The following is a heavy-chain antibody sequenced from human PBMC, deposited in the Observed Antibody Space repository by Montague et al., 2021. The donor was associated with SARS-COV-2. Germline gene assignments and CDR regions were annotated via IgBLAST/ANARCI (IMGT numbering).Heavy chain of an antibody. CDR2: ISSSGTTI. D-gene: IGHD5-24*01. CDR1: GFSFTSSE. CDR3: ARGNPDVY. V-gene: IGHV3-48*03. J-gene: IGHJ4*02. Sequence: SLRLSCAASGFSFTSSEMNWFRQAPGKGPEWVSYISSSGTTINYADSVKGRFTISRDDATNSLYLQMNSLRDEDTAVYYCARGNPDVYWGQGTLVTVSS.